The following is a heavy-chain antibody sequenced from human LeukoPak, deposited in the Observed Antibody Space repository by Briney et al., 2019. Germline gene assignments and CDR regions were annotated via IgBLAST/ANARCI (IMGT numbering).Heavy chain of an antibody. D-gene: IGHD6-19*01. V-gene: IGHV3-30*02. CDR3: ARSVAGITWFDP. J-gene: IGHJ5*02. Sequence: GGSLRLSCAASAFTFSSYGMHWVRQAPGKGLEWVALIRYDGSNEFYVDSVKGRFTTSRDNSMNTLNLQMSSLRPEDTAVYYCARSVAGITWFDPWGQGTLVTVSS. CDR1: AFTFSSYG. CDR2: IRYDGSNE.